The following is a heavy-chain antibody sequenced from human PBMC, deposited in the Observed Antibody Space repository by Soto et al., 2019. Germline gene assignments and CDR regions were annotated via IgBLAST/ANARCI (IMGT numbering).Heavy chain of an antibody. CDR1: GFTFSSYA. CDR3: AKGESYYYYGMDV. CDR2: ISGSGGST. V-gene: IGHV3-23*01. J-gene: IGHJ6*02. Sequence: EVQLLESGGGLVQPGGSLRLSCAASGFTFSSYAMSWVRQAPGKGLEWVSAISGSGGSTYYADSVKGRFTISRDNSMNTLYLQMKSLRAEDMAVYYCAKGESYYYYGMDVWGQGTTVTVSS.